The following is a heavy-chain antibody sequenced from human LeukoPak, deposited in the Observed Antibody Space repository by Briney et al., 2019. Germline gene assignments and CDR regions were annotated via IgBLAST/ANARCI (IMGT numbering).Heavy chain of an antibody. J-gene: IGHJ4*02. D-gene: IGHD2-2*01. CDR2: IRYDGSSK. CDR1: GFTFSSYG. V-gene: IGHV3-30*02. Sequence: PGGSLRLSCAASGFTFSSYGMHWVRQAPGKGLEWVAFIRYDGSSKYYADSVKGRFTISRDNSKNTLYLQMNSLRAEDTAMYYCAKGKEGRSRDFDYWGQGTLVTVSS. CDR3: AKGKEGRSRDFDY.